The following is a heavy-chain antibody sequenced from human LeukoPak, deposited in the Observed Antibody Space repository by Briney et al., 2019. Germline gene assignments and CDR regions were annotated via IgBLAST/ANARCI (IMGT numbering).Heavy chain of an antibody. CDR2: ISSSSSHT. CDR1: EFAFSDFY. V-gene: IGHV3-11*06. D-gene: IGHD6-19*01. J-gene: IGHJ4*02. Sequence: AGGSLRLSCGASEFAFSDFYMTWMRQAPGKGLEWVSYISSSSSHTNYADSVKGRFTISRDNAKNSLYLQMNSLRAEDTAVYYCARTNLGSGWRFDYWGQGTLVTVSS. CDR3: ARTNLGSGWRFDY.